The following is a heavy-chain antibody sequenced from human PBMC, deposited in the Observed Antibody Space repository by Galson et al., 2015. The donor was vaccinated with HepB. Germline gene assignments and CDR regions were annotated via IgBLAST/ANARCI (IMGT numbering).Heavy chain of an antibody. J-gene: IGHJ4*02. CDR1: GFTVSSNY. CDR3: TTFVVTPMRTADY. D-gene: IGHD4-23*01. CDR2: IYSGGST. V-gene: IGHV3-66*01. Sequence: SLRLSCAASGFTVSSNYMSWVRQAPGKGLEWVSVIYSGGSTYYADSVKGRFTISRDNSKNTLYLQMNSLKTEDTAVYYCTTFVVTPMRTADYWGQGTLVTVSS.